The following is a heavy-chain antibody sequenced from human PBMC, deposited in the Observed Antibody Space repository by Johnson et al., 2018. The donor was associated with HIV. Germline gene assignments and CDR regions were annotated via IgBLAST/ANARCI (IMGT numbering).Heavy chain of an antibody. Sequence: VQLVESGGGLVQPGGSLRLSCAASGFTFSSHWMNWVRQAPGKGLEWVANIKQDGSEKYYVDSVKGRFTISRDNAKNSLYLQMNSLRAEDTAVYYCAGWPIFGGPLPVAFDIWGQGTMVTVSS. V-gene: IGHV3-7*01. CDR3: AGWPIFGGPLPVAFDI. J-gene: IGHJ3*02. D-gene: IGHD3-3*01. CDR1: GFTFSSHW. CDR2: IKQDGSEK.